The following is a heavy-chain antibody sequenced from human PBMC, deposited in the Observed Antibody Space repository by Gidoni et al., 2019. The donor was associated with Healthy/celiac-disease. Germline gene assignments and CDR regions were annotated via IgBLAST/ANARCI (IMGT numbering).Heavy chain of an antibody. CDR1: GYTFTGYY. CDR3: ARAKTIVGATLDY. V-gene: IGHV1-2*04. D-gene: IGHD1-26*01. Sequence: QVQLVQSGAEVKKPGASVKVSCKASGYTFTGYYMHWVRQAPGQGLEWKGWINPNSGGTNYAQKFQGWVTMTRDTSISTAYMELSRLRSDDTAVYYCARAKTIVGATLDYWGQGTLVTVSS. CDR2: INPNSGGT. J-gene: IGHJ4*02.